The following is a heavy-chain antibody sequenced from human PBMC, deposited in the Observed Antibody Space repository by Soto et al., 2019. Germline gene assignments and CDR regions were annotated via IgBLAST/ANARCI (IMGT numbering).Heavy chain of an antibody. D-gene: IGHD3-16*02. CDR3: AAYCYTMTCTHFHGYS. V-gene: IGHV3-7*03. Sequence: EVQLVESGGGLVQTGGSLRLSCAVSGFRFRDYWMSWVRQAPWKGLEWVANIKQDESDKYYVDSVKGRFTISRDNAKNELYLQMNSLRVEDTAVYYCAAYCYTMTCTHFHGYSWGQGTQVTVSS. CDR2: IKQDESDK. J-gene: IGHJ5*02. CDR1: GFRFRDYW.